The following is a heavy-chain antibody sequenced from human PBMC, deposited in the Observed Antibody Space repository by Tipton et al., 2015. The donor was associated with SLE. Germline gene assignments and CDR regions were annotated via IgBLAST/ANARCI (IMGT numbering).Heavy chain of an antibody. CDR2: ISYDGSNK. CDR3: ARGEEGIVVH. J-gene: IGHJ4*02. V-gene: IGHV3-30*04. D-gene: IGHD2-21*01. Sequence: SLRLSCAASGFTFSSYAMHWVRQAPGKGLEWVAVISYDGSNKYYADSVKGRFTISRDNSKNTLYLQMNSLRAEDTAVYYCARGEEGIVVHWGQGTLVTASS. CDR1: GFTFSSYA.